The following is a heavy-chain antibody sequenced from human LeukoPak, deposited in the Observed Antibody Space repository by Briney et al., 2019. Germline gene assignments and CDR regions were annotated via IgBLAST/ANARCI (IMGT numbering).Heavy chain of an antibody. CDR1: GFTIFNYW. V-gene: IGHV3-7*01. J-gene: IGHJ3*02. CDR2: INLDGSQK. CDR3: ARAGGTYYGIAFDI. Sequence: GGSLRLSCATSGFTIFNYWMSWVRQAPGKGLEWVANINLDGSQKYYVDSLKGRFTISRDNAKNSVYLQMNSLRAEDTAVYYCARAGGTYYGIAFDIWGQGTMVTVSS. D-gene: IGHD1-26*01.